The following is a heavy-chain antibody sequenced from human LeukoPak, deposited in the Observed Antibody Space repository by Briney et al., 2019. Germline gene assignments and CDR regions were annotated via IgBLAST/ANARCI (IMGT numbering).Heavy chain of an antibody. Sequence: GGSLRLSCAASGFTFSSYAMSWVRQAPGKGLEWVSAISGSGGSTYYADSVKGRFTVSRDNSKNTLYLQMNSLRAEDTAVYYCARGDYDFWSGYPLDYWGQGTLVTVSS. CDR3: ARGDYDFWSGYPLDY. D-gene: IGHD3-3*01. V-gene: IGHV3-23*01. CDR2: ISGSGGST. CDR1: GFTFSSYA. J-gene: IGHJ4*02.